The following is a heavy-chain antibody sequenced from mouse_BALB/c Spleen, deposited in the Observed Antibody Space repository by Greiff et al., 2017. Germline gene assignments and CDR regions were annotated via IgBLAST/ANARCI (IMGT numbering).Heavy chain of an antibody. V-gene: IGHV1S41*01. Sequence: DLVKPGASVTLSCKASGYTFTSYWINWIKQRPGQGLEWIGRIAPGSGSTYYNEMFKGKATLTVDTSSSTAYIQLSSLSSEDSAVYFCAREGYYPFAYWGQGTLVTVSA. CDR1: GYTFTSYW. D-gene: IGHD2-3*01. CDR3: AREGYYPFAY. J-gene: IGHJ3*01. CDR2: IAPGSGST.